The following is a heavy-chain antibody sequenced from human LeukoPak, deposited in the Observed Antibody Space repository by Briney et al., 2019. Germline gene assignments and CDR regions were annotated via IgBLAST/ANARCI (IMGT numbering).Heavy chain of an antibody. J-gene: IGHJ6*02. Sequence: SETLSLTCTVSGGSISSYYWSWILQPPGKALEWIGYIYYSGSTNYNPSLKSRVTISVDTSKNQFSLKLSSVTAADTAVYYCARDQADFWSGYSYYGMDVWGQGTTVTVSS. CDR1: GGSISSYY. CDR2: IYYSGST. V-gene: IGHV4-59*01. CDR3: ARDQADFWSGYSYYGMDV. D-gene: IGHD3-3*01.